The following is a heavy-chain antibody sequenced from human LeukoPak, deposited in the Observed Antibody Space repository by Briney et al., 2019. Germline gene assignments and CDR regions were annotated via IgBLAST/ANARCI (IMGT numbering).Heavy chain of an antibody. CDR3: ARSVATMSGYYYMDV. CDR1: GYTFTSYG. J-gene: IGHJ6*03. V-gene: IGHV1-18*01. Sequence: ASVKVSCKASGYTFTSYGMSWVRQAPGQGLEWMGWISAYNGNTNYAQKLQGRVTMTTDTSTSTAYMELRSLRSDDTAVYYCARSVATMSGYYYMDVWGKGTTVTVSS. D-gene: IGHD5-12*01. CDR2: ISAYNGNT.